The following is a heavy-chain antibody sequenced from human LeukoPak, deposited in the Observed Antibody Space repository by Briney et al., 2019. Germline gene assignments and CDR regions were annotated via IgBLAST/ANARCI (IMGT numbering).Heavy chain of an antibody. CDR1: GFTFSSYA. Sequence: PGGSLRLSCAASGFTFSSYAMHWVRQAPGKGLEYVSAISNNGGSTYYATSVKGRFTISRDNSKNTLYLQMGSLRAEDMAVYYCARPNSGYSYGSHFDYWGQGTLVTVSS. J-gene: IGHJ4*02. CDR3: ARPNSGYSYGSHFDY. D-gene: IGHD5-18*01. CDR2: ISNNGGST. V-gene: IGHV3-64*01.